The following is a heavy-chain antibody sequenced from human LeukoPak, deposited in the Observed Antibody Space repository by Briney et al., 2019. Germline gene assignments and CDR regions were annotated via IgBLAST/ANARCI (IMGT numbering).Heavy chain of an antibody. CDR2: IYYSGST. Sequence: SETLSLTCTVSGGSISSYYWSWIRQPPGKGLEWIGYIYYSGSTNYNPSLKSRVTISVDTSMNQFSLKLSSVTAADTAVYYCARLHRRFYYFDYWGQGTLVTVSS. CDR1: GGSISSYY. D-gene: IGHD3-3*01. V-gene: IGHV4-59*01. CDR3: ARLHRRFYYFDY. J-gene: IGHJ4*02.